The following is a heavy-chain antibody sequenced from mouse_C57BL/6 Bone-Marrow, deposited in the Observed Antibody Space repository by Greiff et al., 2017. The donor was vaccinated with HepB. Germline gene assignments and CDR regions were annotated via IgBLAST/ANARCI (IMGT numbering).Heavy chain of an antibody. J-gene: IGHJ2*01. D-gene: IGHD1-1*01. V-gene: IGHV5-4*01. CDR1: GFTFSSYA. CDR3: ARDGEVVGGD. CDR2: ISDGGSYT. Sequence: EVQLQESGGGLVKPGGSLKLSCAASGFTFSSYAMSWVRQTPEKRLEWVATISDGGSYTYYPDNVKGRFTISRDNAKNNLYLQMSHLKSEDTAMYYCARDGEVVGGDWGQGTTLTVSS.